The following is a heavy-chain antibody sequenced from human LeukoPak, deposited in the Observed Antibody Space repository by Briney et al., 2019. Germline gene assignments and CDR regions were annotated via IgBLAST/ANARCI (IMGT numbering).Heavy chain of an antibody. D-gene: IGHD6-13*01. J-gene: IGHJ5*02. CDR1: GFTFSSYA. V-gene: IGHV3-23*01. Sequence: PGGSLRLSCAASGFTFSSYAMSWVRQAPGKGLEWVSAISGSGGSTYYADSVKGRFTISRDNSKNTLCLQMNSLRAEDTAVYYCAKESVQQLVPNWSDPWGQGTLVTVSS. CDR3: AKESVQQLVPNWSDP. CDR2: ISGSGGST.